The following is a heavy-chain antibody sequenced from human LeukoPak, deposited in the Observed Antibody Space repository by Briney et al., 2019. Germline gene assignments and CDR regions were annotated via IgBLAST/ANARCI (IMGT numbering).Heavy chain of an antibody. Sequence: WASVKVSCKASGYTFTSYDINWVPQATGQGLEWMGWMNPNSGNKGYAQKFQGRVTMTRNTSISTAYMELSSLRSEDTAVYYCARRVGRDRRQQALGYWGQGTLVTVSS. CDR2: MNPNSGNK. J-gene: IGHJ4*02. V-gene: IGHV1-8*01. CDR1: GYTFTSYD. D-gene: IGHD1-26*01. CDR3: ARRVGRDRRQQALGY.